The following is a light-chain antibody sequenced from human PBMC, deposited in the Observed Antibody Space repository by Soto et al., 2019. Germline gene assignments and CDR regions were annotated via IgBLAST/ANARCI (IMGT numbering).Light chain of an antibody. CDR3: QQYNSYSAGT. CDR2: KAS. CDR1: QSIDTW. J-gene: IGKJ1*01. V-gene: IGKV1-5*03. Sequence: DIQMTQSPSTLSASVGDRVTITCRASQSIDTWLAWYQQKPGRVPTLLIYKASTLESGVPSRFSGSGSGIEFTLTISSLQPDDVGTYYCQQYNSYSAGTFGQGTKVEIK.